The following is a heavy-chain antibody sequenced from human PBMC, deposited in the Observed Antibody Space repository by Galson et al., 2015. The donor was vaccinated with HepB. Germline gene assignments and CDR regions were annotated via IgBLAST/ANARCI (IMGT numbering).Heavy chain of an antibody. Sequence: LRLSCAVSGFPFSNFWMTWVRQAPGRGLEWVANIKQDGNEKYYVDSVKGRFTISRDNAKNSLYLQMNSLRVEDTAVYYCARRADFWSGYFGHYYHYMDVWGKGTTVTVSS. V-gene: IGHV3-7*01. D-gene: IGHD3-3*01. J-gene: IGHJ6*03. CDR1: GFPFSNFW. CDR2: IKQDGNEK. CDR3: ARRADFWSGYFGHYYHYMDV.